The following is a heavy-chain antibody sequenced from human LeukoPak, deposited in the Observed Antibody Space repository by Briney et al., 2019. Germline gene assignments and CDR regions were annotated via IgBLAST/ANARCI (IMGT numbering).Heavy chain of an antibody. D-gene: IGHD3-9*01. J-gene: IGHJ4*02. V-gene: IGHV1-18*01. CDR3: ARDLVGYYDILTGYSPFDY. CDR2: ISAYNGNT. Sequence: WASVKVSCKASGYTFTSYGFSWVRQAPGQGLEWMGWISAYNGNTNYAQKLQGRVTMTTDTSTSTAYMELRSLRSDDTAVYYCARDLVGYYDILTGYSPFDYWGQGTLVTVSS. CDR1: GYTFTSYG.